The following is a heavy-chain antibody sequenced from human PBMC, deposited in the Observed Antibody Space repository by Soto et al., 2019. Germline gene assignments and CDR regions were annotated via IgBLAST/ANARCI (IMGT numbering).Heavy chain of an antibody. J-gene: IGHJ4*02. V-gene: IGHV3-74*03. CDR2: TNSDGSST. CDR3: AGGTRRLAY. Sequence: GGSLRLSCAVSGFTFSSYSMHWFRQAPGKGLVWVSRTNSDGSSTTYADSVKGRFTISRDNARNTLYLQMGGLGADDTAVYYCAGGTRRLAYWGQGTLVTVSS. CDR1: GFTFSSYS.